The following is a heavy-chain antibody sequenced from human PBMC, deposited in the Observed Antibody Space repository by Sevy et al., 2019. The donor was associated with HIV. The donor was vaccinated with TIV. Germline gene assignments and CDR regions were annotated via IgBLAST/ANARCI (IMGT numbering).Heavy chain of an antibody. CDR2: MSGRGDSR. D-gene: IGHD3-3*01. CDR1: GFRFGSQA. Sequence: GGSLRLSCVGSGFRFGSQAMSWVLQAPGKGLEWVSGMSGRGDSRGYAHSVKGRFTISRDNSKNTVYLQMNSLTAEDTALHYFAKDVPDQSWYDDLWSGSPCFDYWGRGILVTVSS. V-gene: IGHV3-23*01. J-gene: IGHJ4*01. CDR3: AKDVPDQSWYDDLWSGSPCFDY.